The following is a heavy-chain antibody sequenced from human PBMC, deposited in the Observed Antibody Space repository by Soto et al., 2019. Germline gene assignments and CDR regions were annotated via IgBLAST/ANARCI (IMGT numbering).Heavy chain of an antibody. D-gene: IGHD6-6*01. J-gene: IGHJ4*02. CDR1: GFTFSSYW. CDR2: IKQDGSEK. V-gene: IGHV3-7*05. Sequence: EVQLVESGGGLVQPGWSLRLSCAASGFTFSSYWMSWVRQAPGKGLEWVANIKQDGSEKYYVDSVKGRFTISRDNAKNSLYLQMNSLRAEDTAVYYCAREYPLQYSRSSFDYWGQGTLVTVSS. CDR3: AREYPLQYSRSSFDY.